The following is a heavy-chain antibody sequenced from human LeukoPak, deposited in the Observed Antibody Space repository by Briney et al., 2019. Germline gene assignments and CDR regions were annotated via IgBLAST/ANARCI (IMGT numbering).Heavy chain of an antibody. Sequence: GGSLRLSCAASGFTFSSYAMSWVRQAPGKGLEWVSAISGSGGSTYYADSVKGRFTISRDNSKNTLYPQMNSLRAEDTAVYYCAKVLDYDILTGLAWGQGTLVTVSS. CDR1: GFTFSSYA. CDR3: AKVLDYDILTGLA. J-gene: IGHJ4*02. CDR2: ISGSGGST. D-gene: IGHD3-9*01. V-gene: IGHV3-23*01.